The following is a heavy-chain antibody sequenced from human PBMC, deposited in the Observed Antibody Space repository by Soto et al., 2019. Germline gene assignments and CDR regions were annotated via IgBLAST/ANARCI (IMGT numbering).Heavy chain of an antibody. D-gene: IGHD3-22*01. J-gene: IGHJ6*02. CDR1: GFTFTSSA. Sequence: SVKVSCKASGFTFTSSAVQWVRQARGQRLEWIGWIVVGSGNTNYAQKFQERVTITRDMSTSTAYMELSSLRSEDTAVYYYDSSGHHGGYYYYYGMDVWGQGTTVTVSS. CDR2: IVVGSGNT. V-gene: IGHV1-58*01. CDR3: DSSGHHGGYYYYYGMDV.